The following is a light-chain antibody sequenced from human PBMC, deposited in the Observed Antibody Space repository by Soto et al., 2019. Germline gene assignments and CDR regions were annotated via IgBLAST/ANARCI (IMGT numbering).Light chain of an antibody. J-gene: IGLJ3*02. CDR2: EVS. CDR1: SSDVGGYNY. Sequence: QSALTQPASVSGSPGQSITISCTGTSSDVGGYNYVSWYQQHPGKAPKLMIYEVSNRPSGVSNRFSGSKSGNTASLTISGLQAEDEADYCCSSYTSSSTRVFGGATQLTVL. V-gene: IGLV2-14*01. CDR3: SSYTSSSTRV.